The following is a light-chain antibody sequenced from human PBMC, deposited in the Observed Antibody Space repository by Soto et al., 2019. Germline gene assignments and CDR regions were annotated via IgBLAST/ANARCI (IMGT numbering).Light chain of an antibody. CDR1: QDIRNV. J-gene: IGKJ5*01. Sequence: DIQMTQSPSSLSASVGDRYTISCRASQDIRNVFGWYQQKQGKXPKXXIYAASSLQSGVPSRFSGSGSGTEFTITISSLQPEDFETYYCLQYNSYPFTFGQGTRLEIK. V-gene: IGKV1-17*01. CDR3: LQYNSYPFT. CDR2: AAS.